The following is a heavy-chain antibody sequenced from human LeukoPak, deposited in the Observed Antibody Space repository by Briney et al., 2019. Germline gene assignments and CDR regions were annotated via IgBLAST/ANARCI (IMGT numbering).Heavy chain of an antibody. J-gene: IGHJ4*02. V-gene: IGHV3-21*01. CDR2: ITSSSYI. D-gene: IGHD6-13*01. Sequence: GGSLRLSCAASGFTFSSYTMNWVRQVPGKGLEWVSSITSSSYIYNADSVKGRFTISRDNSKNTLYLQMNSLRTEDTAVYYCARGLAAAGIKGPDYWGQGTLVTVSS. CDR1: GFTFSSYT. CDR3: ARGLAAAGIKGPDY.